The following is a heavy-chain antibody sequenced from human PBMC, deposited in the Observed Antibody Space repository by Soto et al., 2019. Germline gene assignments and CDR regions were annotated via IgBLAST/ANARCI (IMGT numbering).Heavy chain of an antibody. CDR3: ARRITIFGVGPGNGMDV. V-gene: IGHV5-51*01. J-gene: IGHJ6*02. D-gene: IGHD3-3*01. CDR2: IYPGDSDT. Sequence: GESLKISCKGSGYSFTSYWIGWVRQMPGKGLEWMGIIYPGDSDTRYSPSFQGQVTISADKSISTAYLQWSSLKASDTATYYCARRITIFGVGPGNGMDVWGQGTTVTVSS. CDR1: GYSFTSYW.